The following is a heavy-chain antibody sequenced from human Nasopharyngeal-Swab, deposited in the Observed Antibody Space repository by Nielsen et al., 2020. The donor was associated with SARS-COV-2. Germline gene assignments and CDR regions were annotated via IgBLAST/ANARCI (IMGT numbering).Heavy chain of an antibody. J-gene: IGHJ6*02. CDR1: GGSFSGYY. V-gene: IGHV4-34*01. CDR3: ARVYRSGSYYMSIYNYYGMDV. D-gene: IGHD3-10*01. CDR2: INHSGST. Sequence: LRLSCAVYGGSFSGYYWSWIRQPPGKGLEWIGEINHSGSTNYNPSLKSRVTISVDTSKNQFSLKLSSVTAADTAVYYCARVYRSGSYYMSIYNYYGMDVWGQGTTVTVSS.